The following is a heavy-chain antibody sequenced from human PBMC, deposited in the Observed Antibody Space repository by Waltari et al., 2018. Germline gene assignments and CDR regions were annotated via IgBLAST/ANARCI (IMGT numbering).Heavy chain of an antibody. Sequence: EVQLVGSGGGLVKPGGCLRPSWAASGSPFRSYSSNWVRQAPGKGLECVSLISSSSSDKYYADSVKGRFTISRDNAKSSLYLQMNSLRAEDTAVYYCTCYGSGTYFKPWGQGTLVTVSS. V-gene: IGHV3-21*01. D-gene: IGHD3-10*01. J-gene: IGHJ5*02. CDR3: TCYGSGTYFKP. CDR2: ISSSSSDK. CDR1: GSPFRSYS.